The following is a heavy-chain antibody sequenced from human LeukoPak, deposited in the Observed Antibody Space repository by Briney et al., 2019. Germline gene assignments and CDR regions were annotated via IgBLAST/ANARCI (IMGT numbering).Heavy chain of an antibody. CDR3: ARDGYCRSTSCYARLGTFDY. CDR2: IRYDGSDK. CDR1: GFTLRGYG. Sequence: GSLRLSCAASGFTLRGYGMHWVRQAPGKGLEWVAFIRYDGSDKSYADSVKGRFTISRDNSENTLYLQMNSLRAEDTAVYYCARDGYCRSTSCYARLGTFDYWGQGTLVTVSS. D-gene: IGHD2-2*01. V-gene: IGHV3-30*02. J-gene: IGHJ4*02.